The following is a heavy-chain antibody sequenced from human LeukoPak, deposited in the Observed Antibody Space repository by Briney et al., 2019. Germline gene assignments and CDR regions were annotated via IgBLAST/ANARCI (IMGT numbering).Heavy chain of an antibody. Sequence: GGSLRLSCAASGFTFSSYSMNWARHAPGKGLEWVSSISSSSSYIYYADSVKGRFTISRDNAKNSLYLQMNSMRAEDTAVYYCASLVVVPAASWGQGTMVTVSS. CDR2: ISSSSSYI. CDR1: GFTFSSYS. D-gene: IGHD2-2*01. CDR3: ASLVVVPAAS. V-gene: IGHV3-21*01. J-gene: IGHJ3*01.